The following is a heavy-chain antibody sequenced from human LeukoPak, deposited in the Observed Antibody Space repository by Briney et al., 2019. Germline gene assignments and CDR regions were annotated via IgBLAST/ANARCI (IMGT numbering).Heavy chain of an antibody. J-gene: IGHJ4*02. CDR1: GGSISSYY. V-gene: IGHV4-59*01. Sequence: PSETLSLTCTVSGGSISSYYWSWIRQPPGKGLEWIGYIYYSGSTNYNPSLKSRVTISVDTSKNQFSLKLSSVTTADTAVYYCARMNSSGWYVDYWGQGTLVTVSS. D-gene: IGHD6-19*01. CDR3: ARMNSSGWYVDY. CDR2: IYYSGST.